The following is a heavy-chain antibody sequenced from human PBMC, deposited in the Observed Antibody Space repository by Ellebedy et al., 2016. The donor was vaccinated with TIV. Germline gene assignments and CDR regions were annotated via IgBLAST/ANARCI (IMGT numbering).Heavy chain of an antibody. V-gene: IGHV3-9*01. D-gene: IGHD3-3*01. CDR1: GFTFDYYA. Sequence: GGSLRLSXAASGFTFDYYAMHWVRQVPGKGLEWVSVITWNSDRVAYADSVKGRFTISRDNAKKSLYLQMNSLRPADTALYYCAKDLERGLEWSQSAFDYWGQGTLVTVSS. CDR2: ITWNSDRV. J-gene: IGHJ4*02. CDR3: AKDLERGLEWSQSAFDY.